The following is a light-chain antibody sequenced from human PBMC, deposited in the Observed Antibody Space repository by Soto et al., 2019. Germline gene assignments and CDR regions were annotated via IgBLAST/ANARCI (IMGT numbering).Light chain of an antibody. V-gene: IGKV3-11*01. J-gene: IGKJ4*01. Sequence: EVVLTQSPATLSVSPGERATLSCRASQSIRNYLAWYQQKPGQAPRLLIYDASNRATGIPARFSGSGSGTDFILTISSLEPEDSGVYYCQQRNDWVTFGGGTKVDIK. CDR3: QQRNDWVT. CDR2: DAS. CDR1: QSIRNY.